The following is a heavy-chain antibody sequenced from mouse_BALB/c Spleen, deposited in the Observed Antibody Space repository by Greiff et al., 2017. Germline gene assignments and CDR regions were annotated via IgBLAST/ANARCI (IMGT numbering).Heavy chain of an antibody. CDR2: ISYSGST. V-gene: IGHV3-8*02. CDR3: ARYEGNYVDAMDD. D-gene: IGHD2-1*01. Sequence: EVKLQESGPSLVKPSQTLSLTCSVTGDSITSGYWNWIRKFPGNKLEYMGYISYSGSTYYNPSLNSRISITRDTSKNQYYLQLNSVTTEDTATYYCARYEGNYVDAMDDWGQGTSVTVSS. J-gene: IGHJ4*01. CDR1: GDSITSGY.